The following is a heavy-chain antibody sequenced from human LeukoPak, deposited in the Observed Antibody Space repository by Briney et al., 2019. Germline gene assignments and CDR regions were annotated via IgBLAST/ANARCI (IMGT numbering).Heavy chain of an antibody. Sequence: SVKVSCKASGGTFNSYTISWVRQAPGQGLEWMGRIIPILGIANYAQKFQGRVTITADKSTSTAYMELSSLRSEDTAVYYCARGGFAAAGSNPPDYWGQGTLVTVSS. CDR3: ARGGFAAAGSNPPDY. CDR2: IIPILGIA. D-gene: IGHD6-13*01. J-gene: IGHJ4*02. CDR1: GGTFNSYT. V-gene: IGHV1-69*02.